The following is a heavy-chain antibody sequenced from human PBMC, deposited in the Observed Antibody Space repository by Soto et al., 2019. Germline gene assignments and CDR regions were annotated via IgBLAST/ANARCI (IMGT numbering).Heavy chain of an antibody. CDR2: IYYSGST. D-gene: IGHD1-26*01. V-gene: IGHV4-39*01. J-gene: IGHJ5*02. Sequence: SLTCTVSGGSISSSSYYWGLVRPPPGKGLEWIGSIYYSGSTYYNPSLKSRVTISVDTSKNQFSLKLSSVTAADTAVYYCARVGLGAPIWFDPPGQATLVTLSS. CDR1: GGSISSSSYY. CDR3: ARVGLGAPIWFDP.